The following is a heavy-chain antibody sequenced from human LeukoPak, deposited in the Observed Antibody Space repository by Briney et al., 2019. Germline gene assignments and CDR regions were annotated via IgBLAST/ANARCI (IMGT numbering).Heavy chain of an antibody. CDR3: ARDTAMVTARRRFAFDI. V-gene: IGHV4-4*07. CDR1: GGSISSYY. CDR2: IYTSGST. J-gene: IGHJ3*02. D-gene: IGHD5-18*01. Sequence: PSETLSLTCTVSGGSISSYYWSWIRQPAGKGLEGIGRIYTSGSTNYNPSLKSRVTMSVDTSKNQFSLKLSSVTAADTAVYYCARDTAMVTARRRFAFDIWGQGTMVTVSS.